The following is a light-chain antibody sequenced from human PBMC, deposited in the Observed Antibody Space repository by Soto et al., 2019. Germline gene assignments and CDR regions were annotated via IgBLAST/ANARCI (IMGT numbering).Light chain of an antibody. J-gene: IGKJ1*01. CDR2: GAS. CDR3: QQYNNWTRT. Sequence: IVMTQSPATLSVSPGERATLSCRASQSVSSNLAWYQQKPGQAPRLLIYGASTRATGIPARFSGSGSGTEFTLTISSLQSEDFAVYYCQQYNNWTRTFGQGTNVEIK. CDR1: QSVSSN. V-gene: IGKV3-15*01.